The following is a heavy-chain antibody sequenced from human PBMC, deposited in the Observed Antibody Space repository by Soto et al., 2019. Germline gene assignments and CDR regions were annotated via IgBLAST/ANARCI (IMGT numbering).Heavy chain of an antibody. CDR1: GFTFSSYW. J-gene: IGHJ4*02. D-gene: IGHD6-19*01. Sequence: EVQLVESGGGLVQPGGSLRLSCAASGFTFSSYWMSWVRQAPGKGLEWVANIKQDGSEKYYVDSVKGRFTISRDNAKNSLYLQMNSLRAEDTAVYYCAGGEYSRGWLGAADYWGQGTLVTVSS. CDR2: IKQDGSEK. V-gene: IGHV3-7*01. CDR3: AGGEYSRGWLGAADY.